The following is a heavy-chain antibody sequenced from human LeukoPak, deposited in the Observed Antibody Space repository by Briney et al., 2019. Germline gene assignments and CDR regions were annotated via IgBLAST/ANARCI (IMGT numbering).Heavy chain of an antibody. CDR2: IDPSDSYT. V-gene: IGHV5-10-1*01. CDR1: GYSFSTYW. J-gene: IGHJ6*02. Sequence: GESLKISCEASGYSFSTYWIDWVRQMPGKGLEWMGRIDPSDSYTNYSPSFQGHVTISADKSITTAYLQWDSLKASDTAIYYCARLSCTSSSCSNYNGMDVWGQGTTVTVSS. D-gene: IGHD3-22*01. CDR3: ARLSCTSSSCSNYNGMDV.